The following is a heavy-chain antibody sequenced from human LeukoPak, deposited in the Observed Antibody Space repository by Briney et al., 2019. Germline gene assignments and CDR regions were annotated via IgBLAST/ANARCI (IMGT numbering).Heavy chain of an antibody. V-gene: IGHV1-69*05. J-gene: IGHJ4*02. CDR2: IIPIFGTA. Sequence: TVKVSCKASGGTFSSYAISWVRQAPGQGLEWMGGIIPIFGTATYAQKFQGRVTITTDESTSTAYMELSSLRSEDTAVYYGAREGGGYDSSSPPYYFDYWGQGTLVTVSS. CDR3: AREGGGYDSSSPPYYFDY. D-gene: IGHD6-6*01. CDR1: GGTFSSYA.